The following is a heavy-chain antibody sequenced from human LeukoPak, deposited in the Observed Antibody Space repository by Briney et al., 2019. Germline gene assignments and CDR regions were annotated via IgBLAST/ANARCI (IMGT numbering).Heavy chain of an antibody. J-gene: IGHJ3*02. CDR2: INHSGST. V-gene: IGHV4-34*01. CDR1: GGSFSGYY. CDR3: ARLGSYGDNAFDI. Sequence: SETLSLTCAVYGGSFSGYYWSWIRQPPGKGLEWIGEINHSGSTNYNPSLKSRVTISVDTSKNQFSLKLSSVTAADTAVYYCARLGSYGDNAFDIWGQGTMVTVSS. D-gene: IGHD5-18*01.